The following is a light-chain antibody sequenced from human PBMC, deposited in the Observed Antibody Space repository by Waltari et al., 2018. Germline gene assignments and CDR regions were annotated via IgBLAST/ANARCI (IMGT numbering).Light chain of an antibody. Sequence: SYELTQPPSVSVSPGQTARITCSGDALPKKYAYWDQQKSGQAPALVIFQDYKRPSGIPERISASSSGTLATLTISGVQVEGEADYYCYSTDIRGNLWVFGGGTKLTVL. CDR3: YSTDIRGNLWV. CDR2: QDY. V-gene: IGLV3-10*01. CDR1: ALPKKY. J-gene: IGLJ3*02.